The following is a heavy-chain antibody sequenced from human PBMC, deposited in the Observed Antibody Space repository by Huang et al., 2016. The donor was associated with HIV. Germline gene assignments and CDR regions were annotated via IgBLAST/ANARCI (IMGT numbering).Heavy chain of an antibody. J-gene: IGHJ3*02. V-gene: IGHV3-30*02. CDR3: AKGSMANAFDI. D-gene: IGHD3-10*01. CDR2: IRYDGSNK. CDR1: GFHFSSYG. Sequence: QVQLVESGGGVVQTGGSLRLSFGASGFHFSSYGMHWVRQAPGKGLEGVAFIRYDGSNKYYADAVRGRFTISRDNSKNTLYLQMNSLRAEDTAVYYCAKGSMANAFDIWGQGTMVTVSS.